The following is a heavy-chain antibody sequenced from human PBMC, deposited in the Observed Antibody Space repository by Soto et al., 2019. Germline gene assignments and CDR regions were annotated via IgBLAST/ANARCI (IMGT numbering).Heavy chain of an antibody. D-gene: IGHD2-2*01. CDR3: TTYCSSTSCDSYYYHTMAV. Sequence: EVQLVESGGGLVKPGGSLRLSCAASGITFSKAWMNWVRQAPGKGLEWVGRIKSKIDGGTTDYAAPVNGRFTISRDESKNTLYLQMNSLKTEDTAVYYCTTYCSSTSCDSYYYHTMAVWGQGTTVTVSS. V-gene: IGHV3-15*07. CDR2: IKSKIDGGTT. J-gene: IGHJ6*02. CDR1: GITFSKAW.